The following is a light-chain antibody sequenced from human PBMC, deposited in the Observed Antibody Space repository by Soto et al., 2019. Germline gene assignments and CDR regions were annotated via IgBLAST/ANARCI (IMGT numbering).Light chain of an antibody. J-gene: IGLJ1*01. CDR2: EVS. CDR1: SSDVGAYNY. V-gene: IGLV2-8*01. CDR3: TSYAGTYSFFYV. Sequence: QSALTQPPSASGSPGQSVPISCTGTSSDVGAYNYVSWYQQLPGKAPKLIIYEVSKRPSGVPDRLSGSKSGNTASLTVSGLQAEDEADYYCTSYAGTYSFFYVFGTGTKLTVL.